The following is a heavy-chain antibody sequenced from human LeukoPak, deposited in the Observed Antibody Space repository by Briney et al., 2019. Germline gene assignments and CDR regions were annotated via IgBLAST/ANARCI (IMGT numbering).Heavy chain of an antibody. CDR1: GYTFTSYA. CDR3: ARDKFLEWSSGFYGMDV. Sequence: GASVKVSCKASGYTFTSYAMHWVRQAPGQRLEWMGWINAGNGNTKYSQKFQGRVTITRDTSASTAYMELSSLRSEDTAVYYCARDKFLEWSSGFYGMDVWGQGTTVMVSS. D-gene: IGHD3-3*01. V-gene: IGHV1-3*01. CDR2: INAGNGNT. J-gene: IGHJ6*02.